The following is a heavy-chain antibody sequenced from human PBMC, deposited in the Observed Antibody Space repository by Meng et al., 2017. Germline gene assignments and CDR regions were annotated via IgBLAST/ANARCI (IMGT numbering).Heavy chain of an antibody. J-gene: IGHJ3*02. V-gene: IGHV4-39*07. Sequence: QRQLPESGPGLVKPSETLSLTCTVSGGSISSSSYYWGWIRQPPGKGLEWIGSIYYSGSTYYNPSLKSRVTISVDTSKNQFSLKLSSVTAADTAVYYCARDVLSGYPDAFDIWGQGTMVTVSS. D-gene: IGHD3-9*01. CDR1: GGSISSSSYY. CDR2: IYYSGST. CDR3: ARDVLSGYPDAFDI.